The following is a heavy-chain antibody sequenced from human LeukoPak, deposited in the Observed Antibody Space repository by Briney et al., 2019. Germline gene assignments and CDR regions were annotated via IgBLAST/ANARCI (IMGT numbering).Heavy chain of an antibody. Sequence: SVKVSCKASGGTFSNYGISWVRQAPGQGLEWMGGIIPISRTVQYAQKFRDRVTLTADESTNTAFMELSSLRSEDTATYYCASLGHCSGGNCYTYYFDAWGQGTLVTV. CDR2: IIPISRTV. J-gene: IGHJ4*02. V-gene: IGHV1-69*13. CDR3: ASLGHCSGGNCYTYYFDA. D-gene: IGHD2-15*01. CDR1: GGTFSNYG.